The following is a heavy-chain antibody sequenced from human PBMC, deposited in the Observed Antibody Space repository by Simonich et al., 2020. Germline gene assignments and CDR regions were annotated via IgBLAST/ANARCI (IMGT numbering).Heavy chain of an antibody. CDR3: ARGISSGWYWYFDL. CDR1: GGSISSYY. V-gene: IGHV4-59*12. D-gene: IGHD6-19*01. J-gene: IGHJ2*01. CDR2: IYYSGST. Sequence: QVQLQESGPGLVKPSETLSLTCTVSGGSISSYYWSWIRQPPGKGLEWIGYIYYSGSTNYNPSLKGRVTISRDNSKNQVSLKLRSVTAADTAVYYCARGISSGWYWYFDLWGRGTLVTVSS.